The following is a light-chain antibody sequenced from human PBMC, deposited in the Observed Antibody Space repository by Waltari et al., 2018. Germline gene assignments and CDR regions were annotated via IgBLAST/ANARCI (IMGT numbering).Light chain of an antibody. J-gene: IGKJ2*01. CDR1: QSVSSDY. Sequence: PGERATLSCRATQSVSSDYLAWYQQKRGQAPRLLIYAASTRATGIPDRFSGSGSGTDFTLTISRLEPEDFAVYHCQQYGSSTPGYTFGQGTKVEIK. CDR2: AAS. V-gene: IGKV3-20*01. CDR3: QQYGSSTPGYT.